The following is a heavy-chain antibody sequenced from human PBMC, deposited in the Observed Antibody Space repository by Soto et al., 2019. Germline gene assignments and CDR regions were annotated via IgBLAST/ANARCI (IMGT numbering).Heavy chain of an antibody. Sequence: QVQLVQSGAEVKKPGSSVKVSCKASGGTFSSYAITWVRQAPGQGLEWMGGIIPIFGTATYAQKFQGRVPITADESTSTAYMELSSLRSEDTAVYYCARDRGPSSGYYPYWFDPWGQGTLVTVSS. J-gene: IGHJ5*02. CDR3: ARDRGPSSGYYPYWFDP. CDR2: IIPIFGTA. V-gene: IGHV1-69*12. D-gene: IGHD3-22*01. CDR1: GGTFSSYA.